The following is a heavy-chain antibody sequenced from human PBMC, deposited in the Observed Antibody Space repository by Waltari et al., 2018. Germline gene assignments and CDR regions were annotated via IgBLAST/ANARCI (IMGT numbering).Heavy chain of an antibody. CDR2: IYSGGST. CDR1: GFIVSSNY. D-gene: IGHD6-19*01. Sequence: EVQLVESGGGLIQPGGSLRLSCAASGFIVSSNYMCWVRQAPGRGLEWVSLIYSGGSTYYADSVKGRFTISRDNSKNTLYLQMDSLSVEDTAVYYCARWQQWPVRAFDYWGQGTLVTVSS. V-gene: IGHV3-53*01. J-gene: IGHJ4*02. CDR3: ARWQQWPVRAFDY.